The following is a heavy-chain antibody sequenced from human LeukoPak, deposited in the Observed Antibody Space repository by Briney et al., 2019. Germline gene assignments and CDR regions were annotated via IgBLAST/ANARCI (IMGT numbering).Heavy chain of an antibody. CDR2: IKQDGSEK. D-gene: IGHD3-22*01. CDR3: ARGLIYYDSSGYFYY. Sequence: GGSLRLSCAASGFTFSNYWMSWVRQAPGKGLEWVANIKQDGSEKYYVDSVKGRFTISRDNAKNSLYLQMNSLRAEDTAVYYCARGLIYYDSSGYFYYWGQGTLVTVSS. J-gene: IGHJ4*02. CDR1: GFTFSNYW. V-gene: IGHV3-7*01.